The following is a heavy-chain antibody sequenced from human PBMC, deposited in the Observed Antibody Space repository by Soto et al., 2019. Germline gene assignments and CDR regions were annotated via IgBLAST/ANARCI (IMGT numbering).Heavy chain of an antibody. D-gene: IGHD3-22*01. J-gene: IGHJ4*02. CDR3: AKDKQGDYYDSSGYTFDY. V-gene: IGHV3-9*01. CDR1: GFTFDDYA. Sequence: EVQLVESGGGLVQPGRSLRLSCAASGFTFDDYAMHWVRQAPGKGLEWVSGISWHSGSICYADSVKGRFTISRDNAKNSLYLQMNSLRAEDTAMYFCAKDKQGDYYDSSGYTFDYWGQGTLVTVSS. CDR2: ISWHSGSI.